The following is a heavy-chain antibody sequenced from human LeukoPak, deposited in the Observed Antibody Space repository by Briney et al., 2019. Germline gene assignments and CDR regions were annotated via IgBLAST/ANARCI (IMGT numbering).Heavy chain of an antibody. CDR3: AREGLWSTADYYYYYMDV. D-gene: IGHD4/OR15-4a*01. Sequence: GASVKVSCKASGYTFTSYYMHWVRQAPGQGLEWMGIINPSGGSTSYAQKFQGRVTMTRDTSTSTVYMELSSLRSEDTAVYYCAREGLWSTADYYYYYMDVWGKGTTVTISS. CDR2: INPSGGST. V-gene: IGHV1-46*01. CDR1: GYTFTSYY. J-gene: IGHJ6*03.